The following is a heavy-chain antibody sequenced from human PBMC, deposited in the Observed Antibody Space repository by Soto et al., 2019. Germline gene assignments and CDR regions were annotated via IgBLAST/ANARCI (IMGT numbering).Heavy chain of an antibody. CDR2: TSYDGTSK. J-gene: IGHJ4*02. V-gene: IGHV3-30-3*01. CDR3: ARDTRYSSGYYAS. D-gene: IGHD6-19*01. Sequence: QVQLVESGGGVVQPGRSLRLSCAASGFIFSSDAMHWVRQAPGKGLEWVAVTSYDGTSKYYADSVKGRFFISRDKFKNTLYLQMNSLRPEDTAVYYCARDTRYSSGYYASWGQGTLVTVSS. CDR1: GFIFSSDA.